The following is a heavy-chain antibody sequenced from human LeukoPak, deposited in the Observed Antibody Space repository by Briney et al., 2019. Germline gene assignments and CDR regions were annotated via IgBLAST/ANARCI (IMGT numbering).Heavy chain of an antibody. Sequence: GGSLRLSCAASGFTFDDYAMHWVRQAPGKGLEWVSGISWNSGSIGYADSVKGRFTISRDNAKNSLYLQMNSLRAEDTAVYYCAREGVAAAGPLDYWGQGTLVTVSS. J-gene: IGHJ4*02. D-gene: IGHD6-13*01. CDR2: ISWNSGSI. CDR1: GFTFDDYA. CDR3: AREGVAAAGPLDY. V-gene: IGHV3-9*01.